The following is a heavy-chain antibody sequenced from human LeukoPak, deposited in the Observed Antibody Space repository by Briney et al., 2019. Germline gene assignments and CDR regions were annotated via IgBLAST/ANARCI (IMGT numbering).Heavy chain of an antibody. Sequence: SETLSLTCTVSGGSISSSSYYWGWIRQPPGKGLEWIGSIYYSGSTYYNPSLKSRVTISVDTSKNQFSLKLSSVTAADTAVYYCARGRSSGRDYWGQGTLVTVSS. J-gene: IGHJ4*02. CDR1: GGSISSSSYY. V-gene: IGHV4-39*07. CDR2: IYYSGST. CDR3: ARGRSSGRDY. D-gene: IGHD6-19*01.